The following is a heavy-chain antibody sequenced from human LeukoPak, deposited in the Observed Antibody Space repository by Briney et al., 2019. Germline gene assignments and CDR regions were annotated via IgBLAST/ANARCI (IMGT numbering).Heavy chain of an antibody. D-gene: IGHD4-11*01. CDR1: GYTFTSYG. V-gene: IGHV1-2*06. CDR3: AREENNYDFDY. CDR2: INPNSGGT. J-gene: IGHJ4*02. Sequence: GASVKVSCKASGYTFTSYGISWVRQAPGQGLEWMGRINPNSGGTNYAQKFQGRVTMTRDTSISTAYMELSRLRSDDTAVYYCAREENNYDFDYWGQGTLVTVSS.